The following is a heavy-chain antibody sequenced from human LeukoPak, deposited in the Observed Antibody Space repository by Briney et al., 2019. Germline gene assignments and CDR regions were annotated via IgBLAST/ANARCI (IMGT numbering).Heavy chain of an antibody. CDR2: ISYDGSNK. V-gene: IGHV3-30-3*01. Sequence: PGRSLRLSCAASGFTFSSYAMHWVRQAPGKGLEWVAVISYDGSNKYYADSVKGRFTISSDNSKNTLYLQMNSLRSDDTAVYYCARVIGIAVAGTSLWFDPWGQGTLVTVSS. CDR3: ARVIGIAVAGTSLWFDP. CDR1: GFTFSSYA. D-gene: IGHD6-19*01. J-gene: IGHJ5*02.